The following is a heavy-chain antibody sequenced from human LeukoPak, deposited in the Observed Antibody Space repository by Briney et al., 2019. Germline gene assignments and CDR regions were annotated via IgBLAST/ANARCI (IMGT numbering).Heavy chain of an antibody. CDR2: IKQDGSEK. V-gene: IGHV3-7*01. D-gene: IGHD3-10*01. Sequence: GALRLSCAASGFTFSRDWMSWVRQAPGKGLEWVAQIKQDGSEKYYGDSVKGRFTVSRDNTKNSLYLQMNSLRVEGTAVYYCATHPGDYWFGYLQLWGQGTLVTVSS. CDR3: ATHPGDYWFGYLQL. CDR1: GFTFSRDW. J-gene: IGHJ4*02.